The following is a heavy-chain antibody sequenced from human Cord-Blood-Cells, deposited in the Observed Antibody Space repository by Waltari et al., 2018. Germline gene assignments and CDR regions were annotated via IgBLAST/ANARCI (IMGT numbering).Heavy chain of an antibody. Sequence: QVQLVQSGAEVKKPGSSVKVSCKASGGTFSSYAISWVRQAPGQGREWMRGIIPYFGTAHDAQKFQGRVTITADESTSTAYMGLSSLRSEDTAVYYCARDGDFWSGYYDAFDILGQGTMVTVSS. J-gene: IGHJ3*02. D-gene: IGHD3-3*01. V-gene: IGHV1-69*01. CDR3: ARDGDFWSGYYDAFDI. CDR1: GGTFSSYA. CDR2: IIPYFGTA.